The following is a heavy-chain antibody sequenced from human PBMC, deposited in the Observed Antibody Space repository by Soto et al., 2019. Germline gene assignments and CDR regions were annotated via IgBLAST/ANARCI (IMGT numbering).Heavy chain of an antibody. CDR1: GFTFSSYA. CDR2: ISGSGGST. J-gene: IGHJ4*02. V-gene: IGHV3-23*01. D-gene: IGHD1-26*01. CDR3: AKVPSHSGSSAYFDY. Sequence: GGSLRLSCAASGFTFSSYAMSWVRQAPGKGLEWVSAISGSGGSTYYADSVKGRFTISRDNSKNTLYLQMNSLRAEDTAVYYCAKVPSHSGSSAYFDYWGQGTLVTVSS.